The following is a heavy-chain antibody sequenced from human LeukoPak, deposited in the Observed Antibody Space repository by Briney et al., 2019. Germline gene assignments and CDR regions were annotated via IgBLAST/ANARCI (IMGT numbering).Heavy chain of an antibody. Sequence: SGRSLRLSCAASGFTFSSYGMHWVRQAPGKGLEWVAVISYDGSNKYYADSVKGRFTISRDNSKNTLYLQMNSLRAEDTAVYYCARGPSSGWYYVDYWGQGTLVTVSS. CDR2: ISYDGSNK. D-gene: IGHD6-19*01. CDR1: GFTFSSYG. CDR3: ARGPSSGWYYVDY. V-gene: IGHV3-30*03. J-gene: IGHJ4*02.